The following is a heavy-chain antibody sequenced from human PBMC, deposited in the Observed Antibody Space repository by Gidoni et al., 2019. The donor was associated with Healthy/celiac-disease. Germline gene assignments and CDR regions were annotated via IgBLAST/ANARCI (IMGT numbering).Heavy chain of an antibody. CDR1: GFTFSRYA. CDR3: ARCRKRLRLLCGMDV. J-gene: IGHJ6*02. Sequence: VQLVESGGGVVQPGRSLRLSCAASGFTFSRYAMHWVRQAPGKGLEWVAVISYDGSNKYYADSVKGRFTISRDNSKNTLYLQMNSLRAEDTAVYYCARCRKRLRLLCGMDVWGQGTTVTVSS. CDR2: ISYDGSNK. V-gene: IGHV3-30-3*01. D-gene: IGHD5-12*01.